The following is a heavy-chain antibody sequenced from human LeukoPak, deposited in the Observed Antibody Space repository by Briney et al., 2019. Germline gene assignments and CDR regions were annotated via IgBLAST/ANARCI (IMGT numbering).Heavy chain of an antibody. CDR1: GGTFSSYA. D-gene: IGHD2-15*01. CDR2: IIPIFGTA. J-gene: IGHJ4*02. V-gene: IGHV1-69*05. Sequence: GASVKVSCKASGGTFSSYAISWVRQAPGQGLEWMGRIIPIFGTANYAQKFQGRVTITTDESTSTAYMELSSLRSDDSAVYYCARRSCGGSYYALFDYWGQGTLLTVSS. CDR3: ARRSCGGSYYALFDY.